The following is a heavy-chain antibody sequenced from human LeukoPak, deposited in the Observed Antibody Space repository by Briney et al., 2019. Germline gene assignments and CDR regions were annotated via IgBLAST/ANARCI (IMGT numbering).Heavy chain of an antibody. V-gene: IGHV5-51*01. J-gene: IGHJ4*02. CDR3: ARLGSLSSGWYRAHFDY. D-gene: IGHD6-19*01. Sequence: GESLKISCKGSGYSFTSYWIGWVRQMPGKGLEWMGIIYPGDSDTRYSPYFQGQVTISACKSISTAYLQWSSLKASDTAMYYCARLGSLSSGWYRAHFDYWGKGTLVTVSS. CDR1: GYSFTSYW. CDR2: IYPGDSDT.